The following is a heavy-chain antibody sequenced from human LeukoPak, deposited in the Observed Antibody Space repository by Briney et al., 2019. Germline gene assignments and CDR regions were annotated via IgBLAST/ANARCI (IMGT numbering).Heavy chain of an antibody. D-gene: IGHD4-17*01. CDR1: GGSISSYD. CDR3: ARGGRDYVHDRYYYFMDV. CDR2: IYLSGTT. V-gene: IGHV4-59*01. Sequence: SETLSLTCTISGGSISSYDWNWIRPPPGGGLESIGYIYLSGTTYYNPPFNSRAAISLDTSKNQFSLNLSSVTAADTAVYYCARGGRDYVHDRYYYFMDVWGSGTAVTVSS. J-gene: IGHJ6*03.